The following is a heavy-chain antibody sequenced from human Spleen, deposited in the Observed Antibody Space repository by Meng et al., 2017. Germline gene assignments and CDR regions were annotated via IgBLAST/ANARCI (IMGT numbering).Heavy chain of an antibody. D-gene: IGHD6-19*01. CDR1: GGSISSIDW. J-gene: IGHJ4*02. Sequence: VRVRESGPGMVNPSVTRSLTCVVSGGSISSIDWWSWVRQPPGKGLEWIGEIYLGGETNYNPSLKSRVTIAIDRSKNQFSLKLSSVTAADTAVYYCASWIYSCGWQWGQGTLVTVS. CDR3: ASWIYSCGWQ. CDR2: IYLGGET. V-gene: IGHV4/OR15-8*02.